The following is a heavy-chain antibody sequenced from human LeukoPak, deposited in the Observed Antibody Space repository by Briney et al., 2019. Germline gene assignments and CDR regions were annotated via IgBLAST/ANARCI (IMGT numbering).Heavy chain of an antibody. CDR1: GGSISSGDYY. CDR2: IYYSGST. D-gene: IGHD6-6*01. J-gene: IGHJ4*02. V-gene: IGHV4-30-4*08. Sequence: SQTLSLTCTVSGGSISSGDYYWSWIRQPPGKGLEWIGYIYYSGSTYYNPSLKSRVTISVDTSKNQFSLKLSSVTAADTAVYYCARHGRGAKIAAPDYWGQGTLVTVSS. CDR3: ARHGRGAKIAAPDY.